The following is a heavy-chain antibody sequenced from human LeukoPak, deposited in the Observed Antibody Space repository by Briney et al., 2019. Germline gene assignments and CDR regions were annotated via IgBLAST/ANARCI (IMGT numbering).Heavy chain of an antibody. CDR1: GGSFSGYY. J-gene: IGHJ4*01. Sequence: SETLSLTCAVYGGSFSGYYWSWIRQPPGKGLEWIGEINHSGSTNYNPSLKSRVTISVDMSKNQFSLKPSSVTAADTAVYYCARSRAPYYDFWSGYTNGVYYFVY. V-gene: IGHV4-34*01. CDR3: ARSRAPYYDFWSGYTNGVYYFVY. D-gene: IGHD3-3*01. CDR2: INHSGST.